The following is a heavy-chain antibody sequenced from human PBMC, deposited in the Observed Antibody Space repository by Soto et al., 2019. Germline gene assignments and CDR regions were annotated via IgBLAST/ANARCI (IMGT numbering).Heavy chain of an antibody. D-gene: IGHD3-9*01. J-gene: IGHJ4*02. CDR3: ASSYYDILTGYSPYHFDY. CDR1: GGSISSYY. CDR2: IYYSGST. V-gene: IGHV4-59*08. Sequence: PSETLSLTCTVSGGSISSYYWSWIRQPPGKGLEWIGYIYYSGSTNYNPSLKSRVTISVDTSKNQFSLKLSSVTAADTAVYYCASSYYDILTGYSPYHFDYWGQGTLVTVSS.